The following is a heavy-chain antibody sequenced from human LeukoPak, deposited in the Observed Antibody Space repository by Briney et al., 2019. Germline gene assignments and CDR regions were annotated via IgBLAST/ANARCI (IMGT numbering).Heavy chain of an antibody. CDR3: ARGGILGGDFWSGYYSYYYYGMDV. V-gene: IGHV1-8*01. CDR2: MNPNSGNT. CDR1: GYTFTSYD. Sequence: ASVKVSCKASGYTFTSYDINWVRQATGQGLEWMGWMNPNSGNTGYAQKFQGRVTMTRNTSISTAYMEPSSLRSEDTAVYYCARGGILGGDFWSGYYSYYYYGMDVWGQGTTVTVSS. D-gene: IGHD3-3*01. J-gene: IGHJ6*02.